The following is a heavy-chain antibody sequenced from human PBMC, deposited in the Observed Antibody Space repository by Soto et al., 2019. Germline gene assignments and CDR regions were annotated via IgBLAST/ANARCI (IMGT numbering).Heavy chain of an antibody. D-gene: IGHD3-22*01. Sequence: SEQVSCKDSGFSFRSSAVLLVQLAPRERLEWIGWVVVGSVNRHYVQHFQERVTCTRVMSTSNAQMLLRGLRCGGPAVYYGAADACYYDSSNYYSFDHWGQGTLVTVSS. V-gene: IGHV1-58*01. CDR2: VVVGSVNR. J-gene: IGHJ4*02. CDR1: GFSFRSSA. CDR3: AADACYYDSSNYYSFDH.